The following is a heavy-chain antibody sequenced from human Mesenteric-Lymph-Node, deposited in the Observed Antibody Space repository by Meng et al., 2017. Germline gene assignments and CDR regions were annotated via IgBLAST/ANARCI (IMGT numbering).Heavy chain of an antibody. V-gene: IGHV3-23*01. J-gene: IGHJ4*02. CDR2: ISDNGGGT. Sequence: VQLLESVGGSVQAGGSLRLACAASGFNFSSYAMSWVRQAPGKGLEWVSTISDNGGGTYYADSVKGRFTISRDNSKNTLYLQMNSLRAEDTAVYFCAKEAVTGIYYFDYWGQGTLVTVSS. CDR3: AKEAVTGIYYFDY. D-gene: IGHD1-14*01. CDR1: GFNFSSYA.